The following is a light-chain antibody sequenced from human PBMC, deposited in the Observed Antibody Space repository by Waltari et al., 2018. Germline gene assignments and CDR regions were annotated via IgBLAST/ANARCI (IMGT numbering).Light chain of an antibody. J-gene: IGLJ2*01. CDR3: QTWGTGFVV. Sequence: QLVVTQSPSASASLGASVTLTCTLSSGHSSYAIPWHPQQSEKAPRYLMKVRSDGSHTKADGIPDRFSGSSSGSERYLTLSSLQPEDEADYYCQTWGTGFVVFGGGTKLTVL. CDR1: SGHSSYA. V-gene: IGLV4-69*02. CDR2: VRSDGSH.